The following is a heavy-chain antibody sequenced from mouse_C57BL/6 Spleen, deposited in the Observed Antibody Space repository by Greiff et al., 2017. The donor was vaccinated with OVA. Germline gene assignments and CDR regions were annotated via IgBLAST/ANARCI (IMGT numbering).Heavy chain of an antibody. CDR3: AREGALYYGNLYAMDY. CDR1: GFTFSSYT. D-gene: IGHD2-1*01. V-gene: IGHV5-9*01. J-gene: IGHJ4*01. Sequence: EVQVVESGGGLVKPGGSLKLSCAASGFTFSSYTMSWVRQTPEKRLEWVATISGGGGNTYYPDSVKGRFTISRDNAKNTLYLQMSSLRSEDTALYYCAREGALYYGNLYAMDYWGQGTSVTVSS. CDR2: ISGGGGNT.